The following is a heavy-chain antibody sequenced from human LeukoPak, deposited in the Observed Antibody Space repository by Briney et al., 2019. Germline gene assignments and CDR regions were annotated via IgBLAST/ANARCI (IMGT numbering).Heavy chain of an antibody. Sequence: PSETLSLTCAVYGGSLNDYLWSGIRQPPGQGLEWIGEVGHSGTTNYDPPLKSRVTISVDTSKNQFSLKLTSVTAADTAVYYCARELISSRAAFDTWGQGTVVTVSS. CDR2: VGHSGTT. D-gene: IGHD3-10*01. CDR1: GGSLNDYL. V-gene: IGHV4-34*01. J-gene: IGHJ3*02. CDR3: ARELISSRAAFDT.